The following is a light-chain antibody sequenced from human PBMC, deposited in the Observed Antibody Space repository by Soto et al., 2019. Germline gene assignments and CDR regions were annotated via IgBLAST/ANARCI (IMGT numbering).Light chain of an antibody. CDR2: LGS. V-gene: IGKV2-28*01. Sequence: ITQSPLSLPVTPGEPASISCRSSQSLQHSNGYNYLDSYLQKPGQSPQLLIYLGSNRASGVPDRFSGSGSGTDFTLKISRVEAEDVGVYYCMQALQTRVTFGQGTRLEIK. CDR3: MQALQTRVT. J-gene: IGKJ5*01. CDR1: QSLQHSNGYNY.